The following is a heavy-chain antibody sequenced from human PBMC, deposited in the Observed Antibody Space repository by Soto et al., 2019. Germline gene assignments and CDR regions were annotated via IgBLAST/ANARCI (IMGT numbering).Heavy chain of an antibody. CDR3: SRWAGRVRDYGGPFDY. D-gene: IGHD4-17*01. Sequence: QVELVQSGAEVKNPGASVTVSCKASGEFFTTYGISWVRQAPGQGLEWMGWISTYSTNTNYAPKFQGRLLLTADTSTTTAHMELRSLRPDVTAVYYCSRWAGRVRDYGGPFDYWGQGSLVTVSP. CDR1: GEFFTTYG. CDR2: ISTYSTNT. J-gene: IGHJ4*02. V-gene: IGHV1-18*04.